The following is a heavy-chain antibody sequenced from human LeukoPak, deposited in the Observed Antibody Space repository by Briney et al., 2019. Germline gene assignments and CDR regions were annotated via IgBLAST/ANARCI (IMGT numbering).Heavy chain of an antibody. CDR3: ARDLLEVAARGQPNWFDP. V-gene: IGHV1-69*01. CDR2: IIPIFGTA. Sequence: SVKVSCKASGGTFSSYAISWVRQAPGQGLEWMGGIIPIFGTANYAQKFQGRVTITADESTSTAYMELSSLRSEDTAVYYCARDLLEVAARGQPNWFDPWGQGTLVTVSS. CDR1: GGTFSSYA. J-gene: IGHJ5*02. D-gene: IGHD6-6*01.